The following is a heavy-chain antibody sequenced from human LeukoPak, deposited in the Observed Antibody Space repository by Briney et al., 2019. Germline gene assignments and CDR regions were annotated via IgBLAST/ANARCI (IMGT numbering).Heavy chain of an antibody. J-gene: IGHJ4*02. CDR1: GFTFSNYW. CDR3: ARGAYYYDSSGYSPRLVY. D-gene: IGHD3-22*01. CDR2: INHSGIT. Sequence: PGGSLRLSCSASGFTFSNYWMSWVRQPPGKGLEWIGEINHSGITNYNPSLKSRVTISVDTSKNQFSLKLSSVTAADTAVYYCARGAYYYDSSGYSPRLVYWGQGTLVTVSS. V-gene: IGHV4-34*01.